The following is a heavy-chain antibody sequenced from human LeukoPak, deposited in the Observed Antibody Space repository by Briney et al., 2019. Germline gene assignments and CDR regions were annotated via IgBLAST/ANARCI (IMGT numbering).Heavy chain of an antibody. CDR3: ARSTSSEYDIYHFDY. D-gene: IGHD3-9*01. Sequence: PGGSLRLSCAASGFTFSSYGMHWVRQAPGKGLEWVAVIWYDGNNKYYADSVKGRFTISRVNSKNTLYLQMNSLRAEDTAVYYCARSTSSEYDIYHFDYWGQGTLVTVSS. CDR1: GFTFSSYG. J-gene: IGHJ4*02. V-gene: IGHV3-33*01. CDR2: IWYDGNNK.